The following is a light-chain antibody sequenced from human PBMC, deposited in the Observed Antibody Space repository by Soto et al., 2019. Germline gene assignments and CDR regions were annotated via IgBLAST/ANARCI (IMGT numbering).Light chain of an antibody. J-gene: IGLJ2*01. CDR1: SSDVGGYNY. Sequence: QSALTQPASLSGSPGQSITISCTGTSSDVGGYNYVSWYQQHPGKAPKLMIYDVSNRPSGVSNRFSGAKSGNTASLTISGLQAEDEADYYCISYTSSSTPVVFGGGTKLTVL. CDR3: ISYTSSSTPVV. CDR2: DVS. V-gene: IGLV2-14*01.